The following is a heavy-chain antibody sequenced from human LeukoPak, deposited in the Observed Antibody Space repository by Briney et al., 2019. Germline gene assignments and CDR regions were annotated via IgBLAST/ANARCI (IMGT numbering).Heavy chain of an antibody. D-gene: IGHD6-6*01. V-gene: IGHV4-31*03. CDR1: GGSISSGGYY. CDR2: IYYSGST. CDR3: ARVDSSSSYFDY. Sequence: SQTLSLTCIVSGGSISSGGYYWTWIRQHPGKGLEWIGYIYYSGSTNYNPSLKSRVTISVDTSKNQFSLKLSSVTAADTAVYYCARVDSSSSYFDYWGQGTLVTVSS. J-gene: IGHJ4*02.